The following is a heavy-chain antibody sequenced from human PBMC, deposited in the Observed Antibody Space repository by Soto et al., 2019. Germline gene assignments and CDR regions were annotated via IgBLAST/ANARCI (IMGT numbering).Heavy chain of an antibody. CDR2: SYYRSKWYN. J-gene: IGHJ6*02. V-gene: IGHV6-1*01. CDR3: SRSGGSAYSYYGMDV. D-gene: IGHD2-15*01. CDR1: GDSVSSDSAA. Sequence: SQTLSLTCAISGDSVSSDSAAWNWIRQSPSRGLEWLGRSYYRSKWYNDYALSVKSRITFSADTSKNQFSLQLNTLSPEDTAVYFCSRSGGSAYSYYGMDVWGQGTTVTVSS.